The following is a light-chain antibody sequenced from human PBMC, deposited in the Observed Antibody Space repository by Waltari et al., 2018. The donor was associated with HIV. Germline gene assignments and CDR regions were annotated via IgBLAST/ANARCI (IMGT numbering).Light chain of an antibody. CDR2: STS. CDR1: QSISRY. V-gene: IGKV1-39*01. CDR3: QQSYTSPHT. Sequence: DIQMTQSPSSLSASVVDAVTITCRASQSISRYLNWYQQKPGKAPKLLIHSTSSLQRGVPSRFSGSGSGTEFTLTISGLQFEDSATYYCQQSYTSPHTFGQGTNVEIK. J-gene: IGKJ2*01.